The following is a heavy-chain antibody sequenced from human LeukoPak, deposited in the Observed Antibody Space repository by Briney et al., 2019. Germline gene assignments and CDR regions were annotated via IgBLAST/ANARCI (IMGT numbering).Heavy chain of an antibody. Sequence: ASVKVSCKASGYTFTSYYMHWVRQAPGQGLEWMGIINPSGGSTSYAQKFQGRVTMTRDTSTSTVYMELGSLRSEDTAVYYCARSSGSYWAFDYWGQGTLVTVSS. CDR2: INPSGGST. D-gene: IGHD1-26*01. CDR1: GYTFTSYY. V-gene: IGHV1-46*01. CDR3: ARSSGSYWAFDY. J-gene: IGHJ4*02.